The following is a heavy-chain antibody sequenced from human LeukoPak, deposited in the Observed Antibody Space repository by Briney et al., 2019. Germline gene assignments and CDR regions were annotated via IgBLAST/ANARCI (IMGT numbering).Heavy chain of an antibody. D-gene: IGHD5-18*01. Sequence: RSGGSLRLSCAASGFTFTTYAMSWVRQAPGKGLEWVSSISGSGATTHYADSVKGQFTISRDNSKNTLYLQMNSLRAEDTAVYYCARGGYSYVFDYWGQGTLVTVSS. CDR3: ARGGYSYVFDY. V-gene: IGHV3-23*01. CDR2: ISGSGATT. CDR1: GFTFTTYA. J-gene: IGHJ4*02.